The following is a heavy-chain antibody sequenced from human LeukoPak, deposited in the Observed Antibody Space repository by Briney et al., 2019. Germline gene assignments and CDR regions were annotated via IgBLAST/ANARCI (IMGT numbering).Heavy chain of an antibody. CDR2: IKQDGSEK. J-gene: IGHJ4*02. CDR1: GFIFNTYS. V-gene: IGHV3-7*01. CDR3: ARDYSDFDY. Sequence: GGSLRLSCAASGFIFNTYSMSWVRQAPGKGLEWVANIKQDGSEKYFVDSVKGRFTISRDNAKNSLYLQMNSLRAEDTAVYYCARDYSDFDYWGQGTLVTVSS. D-gene: IGHD2-15*01.